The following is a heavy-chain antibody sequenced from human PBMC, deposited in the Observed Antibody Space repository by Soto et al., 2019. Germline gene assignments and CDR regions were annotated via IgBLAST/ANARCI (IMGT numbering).Heavy chain of an antibody. Sequence: PSETLSLTCPVSGCSISSYYWSWIRQPPGKGLEWMGYIYYSGSTNYNPSLKSRVTISVDTSKTQSSLKLSSVTAADTAVYYCARLAKDDSSSVDYWGQGTLVTVSS. V-gene: IGHV4-59*01. CDR2: IYYSGST. CDR1: GCSISSYY. J-gene: IGHJ4*02. D-gene: IGHD6-6*01. CDR3: ARLAKDDSSSVDY.